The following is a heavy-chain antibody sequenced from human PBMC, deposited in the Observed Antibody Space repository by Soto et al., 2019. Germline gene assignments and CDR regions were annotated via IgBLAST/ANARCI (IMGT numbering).Heavy chain of an antibody. CDR3: ARDHSNYRYFDY. D-gene: IGHD4-4*01. J-gene: IGHJ4*02. CDR1: GCTFRTYS. V-gene: IGHV3-21*06. CDR2: IDYSSSYM. Sequence: GGSLRLSCAASGCTFRTYSMIWVRQAPERGLEWVSAIDYSSSYMYYADSVRGRFTISRDNAKNSLFLQMNSLRAEDTAVYYCARDHSNYRYFDYWGQGTRVTVSS.